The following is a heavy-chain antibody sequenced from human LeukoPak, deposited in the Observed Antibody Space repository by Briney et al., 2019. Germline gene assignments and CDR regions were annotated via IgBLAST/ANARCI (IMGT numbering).Heavy chain of an antibody. J-gene: IGHJ4*02. CDR2: INPNSGGT. D-gene: IGHD1-26*01. CDR3: ASGSGSYHYYFDY. Sequence: ASVKVSCKVSGYMLSKLSMHWVRQAPGQGLEWMGWINPNSGGTNYAQKFQGRVTMTRDTSISTAYMELSRLRSDDTAVYYCASGSGSYHYYFDYWGQGTLVTVSS. V-gene: IGHV1-2*02. CDR1: GYMLSKLS.